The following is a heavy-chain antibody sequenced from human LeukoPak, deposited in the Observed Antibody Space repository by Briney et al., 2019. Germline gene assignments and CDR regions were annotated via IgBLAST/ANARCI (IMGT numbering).Heavy chain of an antibody. Sequence: GGSLRLSCAASGFTFNTYSMSWVRQAPGKGLEWVSSISESSSHTYYADSVKGRFTISRDNSKNTLYLQMNSLRAEDTAVYYCAKMVDSSGYYQGAFDYWGQGTLVTVSS. D-gene: IGHD3-22*01. CDR2: ISESSSHT. CDR3: AKMVDSSGYYQGAFDY. J-gene: IGHJ4*02. CDR1: GFTFNTYS. V-gene: IGHV3-23*01.